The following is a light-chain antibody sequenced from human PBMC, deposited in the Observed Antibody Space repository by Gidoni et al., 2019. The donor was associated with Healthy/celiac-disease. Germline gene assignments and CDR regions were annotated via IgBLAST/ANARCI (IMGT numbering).Light chain of an antibody. Sequence: EIGLTQSPGTLSLSPGERATLSCRASQSVSSSYFAWYQQTPGQAPRLLIYGASSSATGIPDRFSGSGSGTDFTLTISRLEPEDFAVYYCQQYGSSPYTFGQGTKLEIK. CDR2: GAS. CDR1: QSVSSSY. CDR3: QQYGSSPYT. J-gene: IGKJ2*01. V-gene: IGKV3-20*01.